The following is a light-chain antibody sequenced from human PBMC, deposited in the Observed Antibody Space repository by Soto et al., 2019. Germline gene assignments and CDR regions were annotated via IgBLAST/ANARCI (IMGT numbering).Light chain of an antibody. CDR2: DVS. CDR3: CSYAGSYTYV. CDR1: SSDVGDYNY. J-gene: IGLJ1*01. V-gene: IGLV2-11*01. Sequence: QSALTQPRSVSGSPGQSVTISCTGTSSDVGDYNYVSWYQQHPGKAPKLMIYDVSKRPSGVPDRFSGSKSGNTASLTISGLQAEVEADYYCCSYAGSYTYVFGIGTKLTVL.